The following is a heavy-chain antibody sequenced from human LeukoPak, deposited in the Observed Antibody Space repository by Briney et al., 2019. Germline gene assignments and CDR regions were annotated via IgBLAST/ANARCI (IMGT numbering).Heavy chain of an antibody. J-gene: IGHJ3*01. CDR1: GFIISPYT. CDR2: ITGSSSTI. CDR3: TRDRQIDAFDV. Sequence: GGSLRLSCEASGFIISPYTMHWVRQAPGKGLEWVSYITGSSSTIYYADSVRGRFTISRDNAKNSLYLQMNSLRAEDTAVYFCTRDRQIDAFDVWGQGTMVTVSS. V-gene: IGHV3-48*01.